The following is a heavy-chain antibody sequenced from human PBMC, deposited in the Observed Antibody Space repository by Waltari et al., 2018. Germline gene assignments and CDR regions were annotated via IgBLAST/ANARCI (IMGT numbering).Heavy chain of an antibody. Sequence: HVQLEQSGAEVKKPGSSVKVSCKASGGTFSTYTVTWVRQAPGQGLEWMGSIIPFLGISKYAQSLQARLTITVDQSTNTGYMELNNLRPEDTGVYYCARGGERSTWYSRFDPWGQGTLVSVSS. CDR2: IIPFLGIS. CDR3: ARGGERSTWYSRFDP. CDR1: GGTFSTYT. D-gene: IGHD6-13*01. V-gene: IGHV1-69*02. J-gene: IGHJ5*02.